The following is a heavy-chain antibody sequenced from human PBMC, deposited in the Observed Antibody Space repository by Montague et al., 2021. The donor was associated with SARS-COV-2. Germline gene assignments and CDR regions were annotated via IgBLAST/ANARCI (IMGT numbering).Heavy chain of an antibody. CDR1: GFSISSGYY. J-gene: IGHJ4*02. CDR3: ARSGVGIFDFSYFDS. V-gene: IGHV4-38-2*02. Sequence: SETLSLTCSVTGFSISSGYYWGWIRQTPGKGLEWIGSRYQNGATXYSPSLKRPVTILLDTSKNQFSLSLTSVTAADTAVYYCARSGVGIFDFSYFDSWGQGSLVIVSS. CDR2: RYQNGAT. D-gene: IGHD3-3*01.